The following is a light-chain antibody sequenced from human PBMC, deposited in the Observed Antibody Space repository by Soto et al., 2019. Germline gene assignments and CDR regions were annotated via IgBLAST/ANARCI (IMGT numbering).Light chain of an antibody. CDR2: GAS. Sequence: DIQMTQSPSSLSASVGDRVTITCRASQFISTYLNWYQEKPGKAPKLLIYGASTLQSGVPSRFSGSGSGTDFTLTITSLQFEDFATYSCQQSYSGPYTFGPGTKLEIK. CDR1: QFISTY. J-gene: IGKJ2*01. V-gene: IGKV1-39*01. CDR3: QQSYSGPYT.